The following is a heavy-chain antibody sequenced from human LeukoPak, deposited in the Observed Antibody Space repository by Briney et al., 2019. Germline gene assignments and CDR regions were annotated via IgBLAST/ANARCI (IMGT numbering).Heavy chain of an antibody. J-gene: IGHJ6*03. CDR2: INAGNGNT. Sequence: GASVKVSCKASGYTFTSYAMHWVRQAPGQRLEWMGWINAGNGNTKYSQEFQGRVTITRDTSASTAYMELSRLRSDDTAVYYCARRYYYYYMDVWGKGTTVTVSS. CDR3: ARRYYYYYMDV. V-gene: IGHV1-3*01. CDR1: GYTFTSYA.